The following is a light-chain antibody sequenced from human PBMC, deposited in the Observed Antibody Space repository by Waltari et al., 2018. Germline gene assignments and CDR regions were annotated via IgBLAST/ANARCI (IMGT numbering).Light chain of an antibody. CDR1: SSNFGAAYE. J-gene: IGLJ3*02. CDR3: QSVGSDLSASV. Sequence: QSVLTQPPSLSGAPGQKVTIPCTSGSSNFGAAYEVHWYQQFPTASPRLLIFGNTNRASGVPGRFAGSKSGTSASSAIAGLQSADEAVYYCQSVGSDLSASVFGGGTKLTVL. V-gene: IGLV1-40*01. CDR2: GNT.